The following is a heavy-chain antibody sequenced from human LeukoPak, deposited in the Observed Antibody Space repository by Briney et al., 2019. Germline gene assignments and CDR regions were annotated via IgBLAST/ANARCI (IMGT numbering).Heavy chain of an antibody. CDR3: ASASTRYYDSSGYPGYYFDY. Sequence: GGSLRLSCAASGFTFNDYGMHWVRQAPGKGLEWVAVIWYDGSNKYYADSVKGRFTISRDNSKNTLYLQMNSLRAEDTAVYYCASASTRYYDSSGYPGYYFDYWGQGTLVTVSS. CDR2: IWYDGSNK. V-gene: IGHV3-33*01. D-gene: IGHD3-22*01. CDR1: GFTFNDYG. J-gene: IGHJ4*02.